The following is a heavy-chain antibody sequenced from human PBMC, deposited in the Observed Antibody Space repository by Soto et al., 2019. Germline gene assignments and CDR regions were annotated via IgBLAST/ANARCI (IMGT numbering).Heavy chain of an antibody. J-gene: IGHJ5*02. CDR3: VRTARQGAVSPHWFDR. V-gene: IGHV4-30-4*01. CDR2: VYYTGST. CDR1: GASIRSTDYY. Sequence: SETLSLTCTVSGASIRSTDYYWSWIRQAPGKGLEWIGYVYYTGSTYYNPSLMSRLTISVDTSKNQSSLKLTSVTAAETAVYYCVRTARQGAVSPHWFDRWGQGTQVTVSS. D-gene: IGHD2-21*02.